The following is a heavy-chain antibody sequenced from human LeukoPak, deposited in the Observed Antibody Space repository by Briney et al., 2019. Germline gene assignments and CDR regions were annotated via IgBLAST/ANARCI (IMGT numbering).Heavy chain of an antibody. D-gene: IGHD3-22*01. CDR1: GFTFSNYG. Sequence: PGGSLRLSCAASGFTFSNYGMHWVRQAPGKGLEWVAVVWYDGSLKYYADSVKGRFTISRDSSNNMLYLQMNSLRAEDTAVYYCARDLGARDSSFYPPDYFDYWGQGTLVTVSS. J-gene: IGHJ4*02. CDR2: VWYDGSLK. V-gene: IGHV3-33*01. CDR3: ARDLGARDSSFYPPDYFDY.